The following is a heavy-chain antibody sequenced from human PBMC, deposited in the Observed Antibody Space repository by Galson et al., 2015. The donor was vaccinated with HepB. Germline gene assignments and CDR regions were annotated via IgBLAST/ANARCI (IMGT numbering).Heavy chain of an antibody. D-gene: IGHD3-22*01. CDR2: FDPEDGET. Sequence: SVKVSCKVSGYTLTELSMHRVRQAPGKGLEWVGGFDPEDGETIYAQKFQGRVTMTEDTSTDTAYMELSSLRSEDTAVYYCATVFVKYDSDPYDAFDIWGQGTMVTVSS. J-gene: IGHJ3*02. CDR3: ATVFVKYDSDPYDAFDI. CDR1: GYTLTELS. V-gene: IGHV1-24*01.